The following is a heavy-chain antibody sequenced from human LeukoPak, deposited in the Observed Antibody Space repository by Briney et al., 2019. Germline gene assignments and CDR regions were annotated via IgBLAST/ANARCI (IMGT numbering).Heavy chain of an antibody. J-gene: IGHJ4*02. Sequence: AASVKVSCKASGYTFTSYGISWVRQASGQGLEWMGWISAYNGNTNYAQKLQGRVTMTTDTSTSTAYMELRSLRSDDTAVYYCAIASQTYYYDSSGRGGFDYWGQGTLVTVYS. D-gene: IGHD3-22*01. CDR1: GYTFTSYG. CDR2: ISAYNGNT. V-gene: IGHV1-18*01. CDR3: AIASQTYYYDSSGRGGFDY.